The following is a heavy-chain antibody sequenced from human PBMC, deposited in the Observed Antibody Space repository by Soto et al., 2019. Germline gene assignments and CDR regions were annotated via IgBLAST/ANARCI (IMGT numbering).Heavy chain of an antibody. CDR2: IKSKVNGGTT. CDR3: ATGGYFFDY. Sequence: GGSLRLSCAGSGFTFSNAWMNWVRQAPGKGLEWVGRIKSKVNGGTTDYAAPVQGRFIISRDDSKNTVYLQMSSLKTEDTAVYFCATGGYFFDYWGQGTPVTVSS. CDR1: GFTFSNAW. J-gene: IGHJ4*02. D-gene: IGHD3-16*01. V-gene: IGHV3-15*07.